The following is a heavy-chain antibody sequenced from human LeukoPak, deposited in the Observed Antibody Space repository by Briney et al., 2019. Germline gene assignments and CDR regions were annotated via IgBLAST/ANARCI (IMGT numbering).Heavy chain of an antibody. CDR3: ARDFNVVPADLDDY. CDR2: IKEDGSEK. CDR1: GFAFSSYW. Sequence: GGSLRLSYAASGFAFSSYWMIWVRQAPGKGLEWVANIKEDGSEKDYVDSVKGRFTMSRDNAENSLYLQMNSLRAEDTAVYYCARDFNVVPADLDDYWGQGTLVTVSS. J-gene: IGHJ4*02. D-gene: IGHD2-2*01. V-gene: IGHV3-7*01.